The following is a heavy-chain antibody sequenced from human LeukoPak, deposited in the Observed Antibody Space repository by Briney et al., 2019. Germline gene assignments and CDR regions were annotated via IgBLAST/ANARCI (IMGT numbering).Heavy chain of an antibody. D-gene: IGHD2-2*01. V-gene: IGHV1-2*02. CDR1: GYTFTGYY. Sequence: GASVKVSCKASGYTFTGYYMHWVRQAPGQGLEWMGWINPNSGGTNYAQKFQGRVTMTRDTSISTAYMELSSLRSEDTAVYYCARIVKPKIVVVPAAGGWFDPWGQGTLVTVSS. CDR2: INPNSGGT. J-gene: IGHJ5*02. CDR3: ARIVKPKIVVVPAAGGWFDP.